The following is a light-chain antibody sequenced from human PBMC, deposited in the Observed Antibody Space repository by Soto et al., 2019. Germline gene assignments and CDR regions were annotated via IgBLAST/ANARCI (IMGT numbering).Light chain of an antibody. CDR1: QGIGNA. CDR2: GAS. Sequence: TQSPSSLSASVGDRVTISCRASQGIGNALGWYQQKPGQAPRVLIFGASNRATGIPDRFSGSGSGTDFTLTISRLEPEDFAIYYCQQYAGSPRTFGQGTKVDIK. V-gene: IGKV3-20*01. CDR3: QQYAGSPRT. J-gene: IGKJ1*01.